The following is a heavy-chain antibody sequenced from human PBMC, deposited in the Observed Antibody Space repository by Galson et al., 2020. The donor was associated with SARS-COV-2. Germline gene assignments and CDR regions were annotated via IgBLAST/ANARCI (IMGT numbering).Heavy chain of an antibody. CDR2: IYINGDT. CDR3: ARDEQTGSLTAFDN. Sequence: SETLSLTCAVSGDSMSSYSWSWIRQPAGKGLQWVGRIYINGDTKCNPSLKSRVTMSLDTSKNRFSLRLTSVTAADTAVYYCARDEQTGSLTAFDNWGQGALVTVSS. J-gene: IGHJ4*02. CDR1: GDSMSSYS. D-gene: IGHD1-1*01. V-gene: IGHV4-4*07.